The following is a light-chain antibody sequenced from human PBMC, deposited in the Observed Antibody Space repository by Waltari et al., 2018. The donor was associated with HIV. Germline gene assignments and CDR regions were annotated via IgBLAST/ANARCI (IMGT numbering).Light chain of an antibody. CDR1: SSDIGGYNY. CDR3: SSYTSSSTLV. Sequence: QSALTQPASVSGSPGQPITISCTGTSSDIGGYNYVSCYQHHPGKAPKLMIYEVSHRPSGVSNRFSGSKSGNTASLTISGLQAEDEADYYCSSYTSSSTLVFGGGTKLTVL. V-gene: IGLV2-14*01. J-gene: IGLJ2*01. CDR2: EVS.